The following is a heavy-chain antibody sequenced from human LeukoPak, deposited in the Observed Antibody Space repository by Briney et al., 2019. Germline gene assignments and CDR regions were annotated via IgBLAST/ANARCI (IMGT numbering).Heavy chain of an antibody. CDR1: DESFSSYY. CDR3: ARGLPGITKLRGLWFDP. J-gene: IGHJ5*02. CDR2: INHSGST. V-gene: IGHV4-34*01. D-gene: IGHD3-10*01. Sequence: SETLSLTCAIYDESFSSYYWTWIRLSPGKGLEYIGEINHSGSTKYNPSLKSRITISVDTSKNQFSLKLSSVTAADTAVYYCARGLPGITKLRGLWFDPWGQGSLVTVSS.